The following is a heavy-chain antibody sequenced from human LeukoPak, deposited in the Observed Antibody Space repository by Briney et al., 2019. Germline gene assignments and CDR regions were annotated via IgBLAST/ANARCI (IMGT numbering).Heavy chain of an antibody. CDR2: ISSSSSYI. Sequence: GGSLRLSCAASGFTFSSYSMNWVRQAPGKGLEWVSSISSSSSYIYYADSVKGRFTISRDNAKNSLYLQMNSLRAEDTAVYYCARDRIRRYGSGFGDYWGQGTLVTVSS. J-gene: IGHJ4*02. CDR3: ARDRIRRYGSGFGDY. D-gene: IGHD3-10*01. V-gene: IGHV3-21*01. CDR1: GFTFSSYS.